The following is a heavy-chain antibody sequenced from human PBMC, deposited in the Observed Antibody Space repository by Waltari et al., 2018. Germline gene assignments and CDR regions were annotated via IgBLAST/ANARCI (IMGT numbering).Heavy chain of an antibody. D-gene: IGHD6-13*01. CDR3: AKDLAYSRGGPNGVGHWFDP. J-gene: IGHJ5*02. CDR1: GFTFSSYG. V-gene: IGHV3-33*06. CDR2: IWYDGSNK. Sequence: QVQLVESGGGVVQPGRSLRLSCAASGFTFSSYGMHWVRQAPGKGLEWVAVIWYDGSNKYYADSVKGRFTISRDNSKNTLYLQMNSLRAEDTAVYYCAKDLAYSRGGPNGVGHWFDPWGQGTLVTVSS.